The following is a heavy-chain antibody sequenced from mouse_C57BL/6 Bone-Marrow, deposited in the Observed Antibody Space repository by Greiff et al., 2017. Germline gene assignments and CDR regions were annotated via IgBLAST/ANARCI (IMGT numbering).Heavy chain of an antibody. CDR1: GYSITSGYY. V-gene: IGHV3-6*01. CDR2: ISYDGSN. D-gene: IGHD1-1*01. Sequence: ESGPGLVKPSQSLSLTCSVTGYSITSGYYWNWIRQFPGNKLEWMGYISYDGSNNYNPSLKNRISITRDTSKNQFFLKLNSVTTEDTATYYCARTYYVSRLYYFDYWGQGTTLTVSS. J-gene: IGHJ2*01. CDR3: ARTYYVSRLYYFDY.